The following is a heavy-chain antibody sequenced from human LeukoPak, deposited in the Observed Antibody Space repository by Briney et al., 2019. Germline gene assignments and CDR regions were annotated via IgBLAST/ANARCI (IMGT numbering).Heavy chain of an antibody. D-gene: IGHD2-15*01. CDR1: RYTLTRHY. Sequence: GASVKVSCKASRYTLTRHYVHWVRQAPGQGLEWMGWISAYNGNTNYAQKLQGRVTMTTDTSTSTAYMELRSLRSDDTAVYYCARDGYCSGGSCYPGGENYYGMDVWGQGTTVTVSS. CDR2: ISAYNGNT. V-gene: IGHV1-18*04. J-gene: IGHJ6*02. CDR3: ARDGYCSGGSCYPGGENYYGMDV.